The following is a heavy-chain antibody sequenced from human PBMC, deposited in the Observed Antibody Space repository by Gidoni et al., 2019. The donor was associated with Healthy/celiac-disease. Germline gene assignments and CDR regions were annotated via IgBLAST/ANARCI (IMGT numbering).Heavy chain of an antibody. CDR3: ARAKSRDGYNGFDY. V-gene: IGHV3-11*06. Sequence: QVQLVESGGGLVKPGGSLRLSCAASGFPFSDYYMSWIRQAPGKGLEWVSYISSSSSYTNYADSVKGRFTISRDNAKNSLYLQMNSLRAEDTAVYYCARAKSRDGYNGFDYWGQGTLVTVSS. CDR1: GFPFSDYY. CDR2: ISSSSSYT. D-gene: IGHD5-12*01. J-gene: IGHJ4*02.